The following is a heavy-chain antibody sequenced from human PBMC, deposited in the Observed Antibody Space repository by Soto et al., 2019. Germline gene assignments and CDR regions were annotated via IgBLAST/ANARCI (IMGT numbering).Heavy chain of an antibody. V-gene: IGHV1-3*01. D-gene: IGHD3-10*01. Sequence: ASVKVSCKASGYTFTSYAMHWVRQAPGQRLEWMGWINAGNGNTKYSQKFQGRVTITRDTSASTAYMELSSLRSEDTAVYYCARDGDYFGSGSPPLLSKWGQGTLVTVSS. CDR2: INAGNGNT. CDR3: ARDGDYFGSGSPPLLSK. J-gene: IGHJ4*02. CDR1: GYTFTSYA.